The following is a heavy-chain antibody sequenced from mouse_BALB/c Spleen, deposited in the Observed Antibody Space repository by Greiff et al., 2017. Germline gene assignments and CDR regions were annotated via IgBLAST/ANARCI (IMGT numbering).Heavy chain of an antibody. Sequence: EVQLQQSGAELVRPGASVKLSCTASGFNIKDYYMHWVKQRPEQGLEWIGWIDPENGDTEYAPKFQGKATMTADTSSNTAYLQLSSLTSEDTAVYYCNALITTANDYFDYWGQGTTLTVSS. D-gene: IGHD1-2*01. J-gene: IGHJ2*01. V-gene: IGHV14-4*02. CDR3: NALITTANDYFDY. CDR1: GFNIKDYY. CDR2: IDPENGDT.